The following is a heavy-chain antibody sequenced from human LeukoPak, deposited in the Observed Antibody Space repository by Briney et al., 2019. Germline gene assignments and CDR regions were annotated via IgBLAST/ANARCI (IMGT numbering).Heavy chain of an antibody. D-gene: IGHD4-23*01. Sequence: LVKVSCKASGGTFSSYAISWVRQAPGQGLGWMGGIIPIFGTANYAQKFQGRVTITTDESTSTAYMELSSLRSEDTAVYYCANGGNTRPEYTRWGQGTLVTVSS. J-gene: IGHJ4*02. CDR2: IIPIFGTA. CDR3: ANGGNTRPEYTR. CDR1: GGTFSSYA. V-gene: IGHV1-69*05.